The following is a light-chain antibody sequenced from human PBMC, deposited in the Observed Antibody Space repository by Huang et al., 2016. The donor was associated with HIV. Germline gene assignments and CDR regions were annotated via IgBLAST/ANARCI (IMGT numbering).Light chain of an antibody. Sequence: EVLMTQSPAILSVSPGDRATFSCRASQNVGRNLAWYQQRPGQAPRPLIYAASTRATGVPARFSGGVSGTEFTLTISRLQSEDFATYYCQQYNTWPPWAFGQGTTVEI. CDR2: AAS. CDR1: QNVGRN. V-gene: IGKV3-15*01. CDR3: QQYNTWPPWA. J-gene: IGKJ1*01.